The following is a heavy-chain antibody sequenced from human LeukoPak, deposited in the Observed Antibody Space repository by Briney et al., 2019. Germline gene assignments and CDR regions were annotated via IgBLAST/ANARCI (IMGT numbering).Heavy chain of an antibody. CDR3: APGYCSSSSRSHYFDY. CDR2: ISVSSSTI. V-gene: IGHV3-48*01. D-gene: IGHD2-2*01. Sequence: GGSLRLSCAASGLTFSSYSMNWVRQAPGKGLEWLSYISVSSSTIYYADSVKGRFTISRDNAKNSLYLQMSSLRAEDTAVYYCAPGYCSSSSRSHYFDYWGQGTRVTVSS. J-gene: IGHJ4*02. CDR1: GLTFSSYS.